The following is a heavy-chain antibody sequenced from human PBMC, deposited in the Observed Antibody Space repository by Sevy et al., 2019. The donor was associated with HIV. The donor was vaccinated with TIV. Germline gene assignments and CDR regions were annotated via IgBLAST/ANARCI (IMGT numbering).Heavy chain of an antibody. CDR2: ISSDGDNT. Sequence: GGSLRLSCAASGFTFNDYALHWVRQAPGKGLEWVAIISSDGDNTYYADTVKGRFTISRENWKNTVYLQMNRLRAEDTAFYYCVREGAPYRNIRYCSGNNCFYNWFDPWGQGTLVTVSS. J-gene: IGHJ5*02. CDR3: VREGAPYRNIRYCSGNNCFYNWFDP. V-gene: IGHV3-30-3*01. CDR1: GFTFNDYA. D-gene: IGHD2-15*01.